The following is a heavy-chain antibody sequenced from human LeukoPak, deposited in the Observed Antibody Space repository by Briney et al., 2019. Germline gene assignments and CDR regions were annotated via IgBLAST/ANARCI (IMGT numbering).Heavy chain of an antibody. CDR3: ARVNYYGSGSYTPNFDY. Sequence: ASVKVSCKASGYTFTSYGISWVRQAPGQGLEWMGWISAYNGNTNYAQKLQGRVTMTTDTSTSTAYMELRSLRSDDTAVYYCARVNYYGSGSYTPNFDYWGQGALVTVSS. D-gene: IGHD3-10*01. V-gene: IGHV1-18*04. CDR1: GYTFTSYG. CDR2: ISAYNGNT. J-gene: IGHJ4*02.